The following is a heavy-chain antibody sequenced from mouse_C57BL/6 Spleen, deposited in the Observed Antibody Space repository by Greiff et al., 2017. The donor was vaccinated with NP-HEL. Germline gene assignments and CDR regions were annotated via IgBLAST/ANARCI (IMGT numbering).Heavy chain of an antibody. J-gene: IGHJ3*01. Sequence: EVQLQESGPGLVKPSQSLSLTCSVTGYSINSGYYWNWIRQFPGNKLEWMGYISYDGSNNYNPSLKNRISITRDTSKNQFFLKLNSVTTEDTATYYCARQPSYWGQGTLVTVSA. D-gene: IGHD6-1*01. V-gene: IGHV3-6*01. CDR3: ARQPSY. CDR2: ISYDGSN. CDR1: GYSINSGYY.